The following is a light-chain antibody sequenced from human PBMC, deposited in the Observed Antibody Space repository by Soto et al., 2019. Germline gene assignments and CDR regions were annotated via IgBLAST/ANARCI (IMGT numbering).Light chain of an antibody. CDR2: GAS. CDR1: QSISIY. CDR3: HQSYSSNRT. Sequence: DIQMTQSPSSLSASVGDRVTIACRASQSISIYLNWHKHKPGKASRLLIFGASNLQSVVPSTFGGSGSGTDFTLTITSLQPEDFATYFCHQSYSSNRTFDGGTKVEIK. V-gene: IGKV1-39*01. J-gene: IGKJ4*01.